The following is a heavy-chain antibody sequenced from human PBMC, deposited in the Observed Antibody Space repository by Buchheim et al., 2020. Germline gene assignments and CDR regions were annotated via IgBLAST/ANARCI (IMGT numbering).Heavy chain of an antibody. V-gene: IGHV4-39*07. D-gene: IGHD6-19*01. CDR2: IYSGGST. J-gene: IGHJ6*02. CDR1: GASINSGGYY. CDR3: ARGSYQTGWRGFSYYSMDV. Sequence: HLQGSGPGLVRPSETLSLTCTVSGASINSGGYYWDWVRQPPGKGLEWVGHIYSGGSTYFSPSLKSRVTISFDASNNPLSLMLTSVTAADTGTYYCARGSYQTGWRGFSYYSMDVWGQGT.